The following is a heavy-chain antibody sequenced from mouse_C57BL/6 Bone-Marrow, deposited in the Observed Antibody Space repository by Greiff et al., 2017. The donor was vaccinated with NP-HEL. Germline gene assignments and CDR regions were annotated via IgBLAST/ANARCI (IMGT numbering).Heavy chain of an antibody. V-gene: IGHV1-69*01. J-gene: IGHJ1*03. CDR2: IDPSDSYT. Sequence: QVQLQQPGAELVMPGASVKLSCKASGYTFTSYWMHWVKQRPGQGLEWIGEIDPSDSYTNYNQKFKGKSTLTVDKSSSTAYMQLSSLTSEDSAVDYCARDDYDWYFDVWGTGTTVTVSS. D-gene: IGHD2-4*01. CDR3: ARDDYDWYFDV. CDR1: GYTFTSYW.